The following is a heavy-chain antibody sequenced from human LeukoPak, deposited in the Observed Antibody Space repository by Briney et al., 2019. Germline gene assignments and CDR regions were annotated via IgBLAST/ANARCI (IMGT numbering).Heavy chain of an antibody. CDR1: GFTFSSYS. J-gene: IGHJ4*02. Sequence: GGSLRLSCAASGFTFSSYSMNWVRQAPGKGLEWVSYISGSSTTIYCTDSVKGRFTVFRDNAKNLLYLQMNSLRAEDTAVYYCARDYSSGSYYFDYWGQGTLVTVSS. CDR3: ARDYSSGSYYFDY. V-gene: IGHV3-48*01. CDR2: ISGSSTTI. D-gene: IGHD6-25*01.